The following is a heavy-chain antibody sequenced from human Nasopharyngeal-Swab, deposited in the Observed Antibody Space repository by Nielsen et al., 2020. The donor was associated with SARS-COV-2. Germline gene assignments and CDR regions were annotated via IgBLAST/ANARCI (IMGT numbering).Heavy chain of an antibody. CDR1: GGSVSSGSYY. V-gene: IGHV4-61*01. CDR3: ARDVPNSDILTGYFLLRPPANDAFDI. D-gene: IGHD3-9*01. CDR2: IYYSGST. Sequence: SETLSLTCTVSGGSVSSGSYYWSWIRQPPGKGLEWLGYIYYSGSTNYNPSLKSRVTISVDTSKNQFSLKLSSVTAADAAVYYCARDVPNSDILTGYFLLRPPANDAFDIWGQGTMVTVPS. J-gene: IGHJ3*02.